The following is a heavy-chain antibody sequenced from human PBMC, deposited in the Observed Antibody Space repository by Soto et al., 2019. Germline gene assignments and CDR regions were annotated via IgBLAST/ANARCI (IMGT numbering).Heavy chain of an antibody. CDR3: SKETYSGPLDY. D-gene: IGHD2-15*01. CDR1: GFTFSSYG. J-gene: IGHJ4*02. CDR2: ISYDGSNK. V-gene: IGHV3-30*18. Sequence: QVQLVESGGGVVQPGRSLRLSCAASGFTFSSYGMHWVRQAPGKGLEWVAVISYDGSNKYYADSVKGRFTISRDNSKDALYLQVNSVRAEVRAVYYRSKETYSGPLDYWGQGTLVTVSS.